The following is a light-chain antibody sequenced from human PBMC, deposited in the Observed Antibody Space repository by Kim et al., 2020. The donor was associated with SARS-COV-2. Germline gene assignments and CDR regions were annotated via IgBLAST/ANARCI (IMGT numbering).Light chain of an antibody. CDR2: DAS. J-gene: IGKJ4*01. CDR3: QQRSNWLT. V-gene: IGKV3-11*01. CDR1: QSVSSY. Sequence: LSLSPGESATLSGRASQSVSSYLAWYQQKPGQAPRLLIYDASNRATGIPARFSGSGSGTDFTLTISSLEPEDFAVYYCQQRSNWLTFGGGTKLEI.